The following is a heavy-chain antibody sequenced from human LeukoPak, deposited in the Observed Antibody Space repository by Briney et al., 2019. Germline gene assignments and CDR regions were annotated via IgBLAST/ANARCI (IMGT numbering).Heavy chain of an antibody. CDR2: IQFPGST. Sequence: PSETLSLTCTVSGGSVSSGSYYWSFFRQPPGKGLEWIGYIQFPGSTNYNPSLKSRVTMSVDTSKNQFSLKLSSVTAADTAVYYCENRGYWGQGTLVTVSS. CDR3: ENRGY. D-gene: IGHD1-14*01. V-gene: IGHV4-61*01. J-gene: IGHJ4*02. CDR1: GGSVSSGSYY.